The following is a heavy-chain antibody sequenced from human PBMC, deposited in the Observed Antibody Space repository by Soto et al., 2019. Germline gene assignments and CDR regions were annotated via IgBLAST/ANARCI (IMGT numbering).Heavy chain of an antibody. V-gene: IGHV3-11*01. Sequence: GGSLRLSCAASGFSFSDYYMTWIRQAPGKGLEWVSKISGSSTTTYYADSVKGRFTVSRDNAKNSLYLQMNSLRAEDTAVYYCAGDPYYYASDFWGQGALVTVSS. D-gene: IGHD3-10*01. CDR2: ISGSSTTT. CDR3: AGDPYYYASDF. J-gene: IGHJ4*02. CDR1: GFSFSDYY.